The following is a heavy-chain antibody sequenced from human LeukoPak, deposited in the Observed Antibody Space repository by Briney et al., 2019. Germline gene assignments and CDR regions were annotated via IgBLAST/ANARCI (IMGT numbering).Heavy chain of an antibody. CDR1: GGSFSGYY. CDR2: IYYSGST. Sequence: PSETLSLTCAVYGGSFSGYYWSWIRQPPGKGLEWIGYIYYSGSTYYNPSLKSRVTVSVDTSKNQFSLKLSSVTAADTAVYYCARADWVEQQKYYFDYWGQGTLVTVSS. D-gene: IGHD1/OR15-1a*01. J-gene: IGHJ4*02. V-gene: IGHV4-30-4*01. CDR3: ARADWVEQQKYYFDY.